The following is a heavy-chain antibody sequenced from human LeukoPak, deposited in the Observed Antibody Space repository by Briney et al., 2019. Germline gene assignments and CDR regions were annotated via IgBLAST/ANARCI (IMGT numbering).Heavy chain of an antibody. J-gene: IGHJ5*02. CDR3: ARGRITMVRGVIIYWFDP. Sequence: GASVKVSCKASGYTFTSYDINWVRQAPGQGLEWMGWMNPNSGNTGYAHKFQGRVTITRNTSISTAYMELSSLRSEDTAVYYCARGRITMVRGVIIYWFDPWGQGTLVTVSS. CDR2: MNPNSGNT. D-gene: IGHD3-10*01. V-gene: IGHV1-8*03. CDR1: GYTFTSYD.